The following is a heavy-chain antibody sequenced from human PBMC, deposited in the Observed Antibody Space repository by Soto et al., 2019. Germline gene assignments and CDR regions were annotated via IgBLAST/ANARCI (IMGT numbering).Heavy chain of an antibody. J-gene: IGHJ4*02. V-gene: IGHV4-59*01. Sequence: SETLSLTCSVSGGSISSYYLSWIRQPPGKGLEWIGYIFYSRSTNYNPSLKNRVTMSIDTSKNQFSLKLSSVTAADTAVYYCARVTINVSTYYFDYWGQGTLVTV. CDR1: GGSISSYY. CDR3: ARVTINVSTYYFDY. CDR2: IFYSRST.